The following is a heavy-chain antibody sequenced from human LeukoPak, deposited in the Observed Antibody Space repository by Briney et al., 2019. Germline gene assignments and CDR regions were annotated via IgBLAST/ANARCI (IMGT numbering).Heavy chain of an antibody. CDR2: IKQDGSEK. D-gene: IGHD3-10*01. CDR3: ARDNYYASDY. J-gene: IGHJ4*02. CDR1: GFTFSNYW. V-gene: IGHV3-7*01. Sequence: GGSLRLSCAASGFTFSNYWMSWVRQAPGKGLEWVANIKQDGSEKYYVDSVKGRFTISKDNAKNSLYLQMNGLRAEDTAVYFCARDNYYASDYWGQGTLVIVSS.